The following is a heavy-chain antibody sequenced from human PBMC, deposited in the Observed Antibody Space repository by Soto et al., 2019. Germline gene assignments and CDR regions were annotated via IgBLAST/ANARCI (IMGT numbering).Heavy chain of an antibody. V-gene: IGHV3-30*18. D-gene: IGHD6-6*01. J-gene: IGHJ6*01. CDR2: ISYDGSNK. Sequence: QVQLVESGGGVVQPGRSLRLSCAASGFTFSSYGMHWVRQAPGKGLEWVAVISYDGSNKYYADSVKGRFTISRDNSKNTLYLQMNSLRAEDTAVYYCAKEGSIAARRVYGMDVW. CDR1: GFTFSSYG. CDR3: AKEGSIAARRVYGMDV.